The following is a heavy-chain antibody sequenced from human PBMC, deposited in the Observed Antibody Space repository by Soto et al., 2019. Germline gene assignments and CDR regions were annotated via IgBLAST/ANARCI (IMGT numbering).Heavy chain of an antibody. Sequence: SETLSLTCAVSGGSVSSSHWWSWVRQSPGKGLEWIGEVYHSGSSNCNPSLKSRVTLSVDIFNDQFSLKLTSVTAADTAMYYCTRVMGGYFDYWGQGTPVTVSS. CDR2: VYHSGSS. D-gene: IGHD3-16*01. J-gene: IGHJ4*02. V-gene: IGHV4-4*02. CDR1: GGSVSSSHW. CDR3: TRVMGGYFDY.